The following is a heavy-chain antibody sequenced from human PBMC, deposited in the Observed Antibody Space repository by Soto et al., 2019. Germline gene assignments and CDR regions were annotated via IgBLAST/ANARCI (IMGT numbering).Heavy chain of an antibody. V-gene: IGHV2-5*02. CDR2: IYWDDDK. CDR1: GFSLSTSGVG. Sequence: SGPTLVKPTQTLTLTCTFSGFSLSTSGVGVGWIRQPPGKALEWLALIYWDDDKRYSPSLKGRLTITKETSKNQVVLTMTNMDPVDTATYYCARTRSWFGELVSGWFDPWGQGTLVTVSS. D-gene: IGHD3-10*01. J-gene: IGHJ5*02. CDR3: ARTRSWFGELVSGWFDP.